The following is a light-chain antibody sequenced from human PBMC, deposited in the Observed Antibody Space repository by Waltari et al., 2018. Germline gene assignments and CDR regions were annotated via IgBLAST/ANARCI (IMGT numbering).Light chain of an antibody. V-gene: IGKV3-15*01. CDR3: QQYNNWPPRYT. CDR2: GAS. Sequence: EIVMTQSPATLSVSPGERAPLSCRASHRVRSNLAWYQQKPGQAPRLLIYGASTRATGIPARFSGSGSETEFTLTISSLQSEDFAVYYCQQYNNWPPRYTFGQGTKLEIK. CDR1: HRVRSN. J-gene: IGKJ2*01.